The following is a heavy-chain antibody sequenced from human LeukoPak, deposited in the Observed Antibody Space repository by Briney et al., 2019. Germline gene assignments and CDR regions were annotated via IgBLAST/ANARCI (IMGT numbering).Heavy chain of an antibody. J-gene: IGHJ4*02. CDR1: GGSFSGYY. Sequence: SETLSLTCTVYGGSFSGYYWSWIRQPPGKGLEWIGEINHSGSTNYNPSLKSRVTISVDTSKNQFSLKLSSVTAADTAVYYCARDAGASNYWGQGTLVTVSS. CDR3: ARDAGASNY. D-gene: IGHD1-26*01. CDR2: INHSGST. V-gene: IGHV4-34*01.